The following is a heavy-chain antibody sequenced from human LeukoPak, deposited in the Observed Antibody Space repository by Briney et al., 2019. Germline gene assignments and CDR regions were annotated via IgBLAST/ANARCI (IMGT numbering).Heavy chain of an antibody. CDR2: IYYSGST. CDR3: ARDNDDSSGYYKANWFDP. D-gene: IGHD3-22*01. V-gene: IGHV4-59*01. CDR1: GRSISSYY. J-gene: IGHJ5*02. Sequence: PSETLSLTCTVSGRSISSYYWSWIRQPPGKGLEWIGYIYYSGSTNYNPSLKSRVTISVDMSKKQFSLTLISVTAADTPVYYCARDNDDSSGYYKANWFDPWGQGTLVTVSS.